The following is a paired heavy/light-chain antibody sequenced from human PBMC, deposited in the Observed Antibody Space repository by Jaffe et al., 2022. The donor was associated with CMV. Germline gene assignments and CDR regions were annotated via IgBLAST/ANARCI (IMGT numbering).Light chain of an antibody. V-gene: IGLV2-14*03. CDR1: SSDVGGYNY. J-gene: IGLJ2*01. CDR2: DVS. Sequence: QSALTQPASVSGSPGQSITISCTGTSSDVGGYNYVSWYQQHPGKAPKLMIYDVSNRPSGVSNRFSGSKSGNTASLTISGLQAEDEADYYCSSYTSSSTYVVFGGGTKLTVL. CDR3: SSYTSSSTYVV.
Heavy chain of an antibody. CDR3: AGDYYDSSGYDY. V-gene: IGHV4-4*07. CDR1: GGSISSYY. J-gene: IGHJ4*02. Sequence: QVQLQESGPGLVKPSETLSLTCTVSGGSISSYYWSWIRQPAGKGLEWIGRIYTSGSTNYNPSLKSRVTMSVDTSKNQFSLKLSSVTAADTAVYYCAGDYYDSSGYDYWGQGTLVTVSS. CDR2: IYTSGST. D-gene: IGHD3-22*01.